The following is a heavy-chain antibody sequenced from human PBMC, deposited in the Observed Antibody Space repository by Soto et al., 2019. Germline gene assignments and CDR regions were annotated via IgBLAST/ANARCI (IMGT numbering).Heavy chain of an antibody. Sequence: QVQLQESGPGLVKPSETLSLTCSVSNGSISGFYWTWIRQPPGKILEWIVYIHYSGRTDYNPSLTSRATMSVDTSKNQFSLNHKSITAADTAVYYCVRVGVGIGNHFDSWGRGTLVTVSS. D-gene: IGHD1-26*01. V-gene: IGHV4-59*12. CDR3: VRVGVGIGNHFDS. CDR2: IHYSGRT. J-gene: IGHJ4*02. CDR1: NGSISGFY.